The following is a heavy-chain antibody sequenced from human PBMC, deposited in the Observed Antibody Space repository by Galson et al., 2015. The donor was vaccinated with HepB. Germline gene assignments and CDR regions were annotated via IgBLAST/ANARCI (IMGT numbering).Heavy chain of an antibody. CDR3: AKEGLGGLLHYGMDV. D-gene: IGHD1-26*01. Sequence: SLRLSCAASGFTFSSYAMSWVRQAPGKGLEWVSAVSGSGGSTYYADSVKGRFTISRDNSKNTLYLQMNSLRAEDTAVYYCAKEGLGGLLHYGMDVWGQGTTVTVSS. CDR2: VSGSGGST. V-gene: IGHV3-23*01. CDR1: GFTFSSYA. J-gene: IGHJ6*02.